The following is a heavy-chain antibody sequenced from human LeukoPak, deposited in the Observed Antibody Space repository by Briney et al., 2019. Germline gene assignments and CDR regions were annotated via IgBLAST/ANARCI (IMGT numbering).Heavy chain of an antibody. J-gene: IGHJ3*02. CDR3: ARALTSSWLVDAFDI. CDR2: IYYSGST. V-gene: IGHV4-30-4*08. CDR1: GGSISRGDYY. D-gene: IGHD6-13*01. Sequence: SQTLSLTCTVSGGSISRGDYYWSWIRQPPGKGLEWIGYIYYSGSTYYNPSLKSRVTISVDTSKNQFSLKLSSVTAADTAVYYCARALTSSWLVDAFDIWGQGTMVTVSS.